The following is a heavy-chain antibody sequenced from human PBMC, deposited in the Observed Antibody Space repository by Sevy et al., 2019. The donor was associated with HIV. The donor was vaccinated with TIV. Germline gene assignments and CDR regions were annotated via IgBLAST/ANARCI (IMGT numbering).Heavy chain of an antibody. CDR2: TTGSAGVT. J-gene: IGHJ4*02. Sequence: GGSLKLSCAASGFSLSNYAMSWVRQAPGKGLEWISTTTGSAGVTYYADSLKGRFTISRDNSKKTLFLQMNGLRAEDTALYYCAKGRIRSIGTLGPFDSWGQGTLVTVSS. V-gene: IGHV3-23*01. CDR1: GFSLSNYA. D-gene: IGHD6-6*01. CDR3: AKGRIRSIGTLGPFDS.